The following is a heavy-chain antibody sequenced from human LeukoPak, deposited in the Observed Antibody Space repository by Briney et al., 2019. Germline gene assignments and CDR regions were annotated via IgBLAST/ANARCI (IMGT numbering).Heavy chain of an antibody. CDR2: IYPSDADT. J-gene: IGHJ3*02. CDR1: GYSFTSYW. D-gene: IGHD6-6*01. CDR3: ATSGEQLQSPDDAFDI. Sequence: GESLKISGKGSGYSFTSYWIGGVRQMPGKGLEWMGIIYPSDADTRYSPSFQGQATISADNSISTAYLQWSSLKASATAMYYCATSGEQLQSPDDAFDIWGQGTMVTVSS. V-gene: IGHV5-51*01.